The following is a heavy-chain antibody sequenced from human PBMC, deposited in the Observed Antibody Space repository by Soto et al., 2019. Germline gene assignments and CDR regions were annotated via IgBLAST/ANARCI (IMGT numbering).Heavy chain of an antibody. J-gene: IGHJ4*02. Sequence: PSETLSLTCTVSGGSISSYYWSWIRQPPGKGLEWIGYIYYSGSTNYNPSLKSRVTISVDTSKNQFSLKLSSVTAADTAVYYCARLRPPYYDFWSGYYSFDYWGQGTLVTVSS. V-gene: IGHV4-59*08. CDR3: ARLRPPYYDFWSGYYSFDY. D-gene: IGHD3-3*01. CDR2: IYYSGST. CDR1: GGSISSYY.